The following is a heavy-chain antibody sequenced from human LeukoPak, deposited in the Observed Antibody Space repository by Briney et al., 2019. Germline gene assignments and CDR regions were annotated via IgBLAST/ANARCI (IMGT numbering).Heavy chain of an antibody. V-gene: IGHV4-61*02. J-gene: IGHJ4*02. Sequence: SEALSLTCTVSGASINSGNYCWSWMRQPAGKGLEWIGRIHVGGTTTYKSSLQSRVTISIDTSKNQFSLILSSVTAADTAVYYCARIRRPRGLLARTYYFDYWGQGTLVTVSS. CDR2: IHVGGTT. CDR1: GASINSGNYC. D-gene: IGHD3-3*01. CDR3: ARIRRPRGLLARTYYFDY.